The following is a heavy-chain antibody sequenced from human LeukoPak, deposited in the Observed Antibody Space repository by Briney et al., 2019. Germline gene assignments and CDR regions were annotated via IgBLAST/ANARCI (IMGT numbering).Heavy chain of an antibody. CDR1: GGSISSYY. D-gene: IGHD6-13*01. Sequence: SETLSLTCTVSGGSISSYYWSWIRQPPGKGLEWIAYISYSGSTNYNPSLKSRVTISVDTSKNQFSLRLSSVTAADTAVYYCARVTGYVMEDYFDYWGQGTLVTVSS. J-gene: IGHJ4*02. V-gene: IGHV4-59*01. CDR3: ARVTGYVMEDYFDY. CDR2: ISYSGST.